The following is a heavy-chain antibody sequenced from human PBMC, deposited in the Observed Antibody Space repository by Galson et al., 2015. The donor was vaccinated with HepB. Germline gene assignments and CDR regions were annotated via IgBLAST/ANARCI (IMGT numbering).Heavy chain of an antibody. CDR3: AKSRATTSVTVFDY. J-gene: IGHJ4*02. CDR1: GYTFNDYG. Sequence: SVKVYCKAYGYTFNDYGLGGVRQAPGQGLEWMGWSSGDNGNDKFKQKNHDRVTMTTDTSTSTAYMELRSLRPDDTAVYYFAKSRATTSVTVFDYWGQGTLVTVSS. V-gene: IGHV1-18*04. CDR2: SSGDNGND. D-gene: IGHD1-1*01.